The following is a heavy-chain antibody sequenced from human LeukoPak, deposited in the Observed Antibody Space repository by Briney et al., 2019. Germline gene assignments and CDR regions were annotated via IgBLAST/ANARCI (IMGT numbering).Heavy chain of an antibody. CDR3: ARSMTTVRRCDY. Sequence: PSETLSLTCTVSGDSISSCHWSWIRQPPGKGLEWIGCSYYSGSTVYNPSLKSRVTISVDTSKNQFSLKLSSVTAADTAVYYCARSMTTVRRCDYWGQGTLVTVSS. CDR1: GDSISSCH. CDR2: SYYSGST. D-gene: IGHD4-17*01. V-gene: IGHV4-59*01. J-gene: IGHJ4*02.